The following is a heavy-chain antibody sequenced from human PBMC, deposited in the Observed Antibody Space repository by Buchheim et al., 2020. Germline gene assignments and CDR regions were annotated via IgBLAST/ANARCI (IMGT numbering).Heavy chain of an antibody. D-gene: IGHD2-8*01. CDR2: VSGNGFTT. J-gene: IGHJ4*02. CDR3: VKGYCTNGVCYTDY. Sequence: EVQLVESGGGLVKPGGSLRLSCAASGFTFSSYSMNWVRQAPGKGLEWVSTVSGNGFTTYHADSVKGRFTISRDSSKNTLYLQMNSLRAEDAAVYYCVKGYCTNGVCYTDYWGQGT. V-gene: IGHV3-23*04. CDR1: GFTFSSYS.